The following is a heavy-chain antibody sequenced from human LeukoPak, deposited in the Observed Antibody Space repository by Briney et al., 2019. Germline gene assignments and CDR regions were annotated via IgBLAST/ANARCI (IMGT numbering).Heavy chain of an antibody. Sequence: TSETLSLTCTVSGYSISSGYYWGWIRQPPGKGLEWIGSIYHSGSTYYNPSLKSRVTISVDTSKNQFSLKLSSVTAADTAVYYCAREVPAAMASYTDYWGQGTLVTVSS. CDR2: IYHSGST. CDR3: AREVPAAMASYTDY. D-gene: IGHD2-2*01. V-gene: IGHV4-38-2*02. J-gene: IGHJ4*02. CDR1: GYSISSGYY.